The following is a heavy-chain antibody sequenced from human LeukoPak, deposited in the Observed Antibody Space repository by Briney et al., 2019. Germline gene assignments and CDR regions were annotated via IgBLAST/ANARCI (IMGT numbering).Heavy chain of an antibody. CDR2: FDPEDGAT. Sequence: RASVKVSCKVSGYTLTELSMHWVRHAPGKGLEWMGGFDPEDGATIYAQKFQGRVTMTEDTYTDTAYMELSSLRSEDTAVYYCATVVLYSGYYFDYWGQGTLVTVSS. V-gene: IGHV1-24*01. CDR1: GYTLTELS. D-gene: IGHD5-12*01. CDR3: ATVVLYSGYYFDY. J-gene: IGHJ4*02.